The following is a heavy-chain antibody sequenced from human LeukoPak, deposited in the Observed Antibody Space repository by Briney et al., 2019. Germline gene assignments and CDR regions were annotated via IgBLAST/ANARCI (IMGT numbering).Heavy chain of an antibody. CDR3: TRDYDFEDY. Sequence: QAGGSLRLSCAASGLTFSSYAMMWLRQAPGKGLEWVSAIIGNGGWALYADSVKGRFTISRDNAKNTLYLQMNSLRAEDTAVYYCTRDYDFEDYWGQGTLVTVSS. CDR2: IIGNGGWA. V-gene: IGHV3-23*01. CDR1: GLTFSSYA. D-gene: IGHD3-3*01. J-gene: IGHJ4*02.